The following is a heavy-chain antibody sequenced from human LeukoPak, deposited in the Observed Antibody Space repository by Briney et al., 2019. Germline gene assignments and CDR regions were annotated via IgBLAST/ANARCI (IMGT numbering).Heavy chain of an antibody. V-gene: IGHV3-7*01. CDR3: TRGHTMVLY. D-gene: IGHD4/OR15-4a*01. Sequence: GGSLRLSCAASGFTFSNYYMSWVRQGPGKGLEWVANINQDGSEKYCVDSVKGRFTISRDNARNSLYLQMNNLRAEDTAVYYCTRGHTMVLYWGQGTLVTVSS. J-gene: IGHJ4*02. CDR2: INQDGSEK. CDR1: GFTFSNYY.